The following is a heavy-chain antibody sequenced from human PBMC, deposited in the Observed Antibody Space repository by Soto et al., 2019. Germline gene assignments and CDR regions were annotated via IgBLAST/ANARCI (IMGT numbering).Heavy chain of an antibody. V-gene: IGHV1-45*02. J-gene: IGHJ6*02. Sequence: SVKVSCKASGYTFTYRYLHWVRQAPGQALEWMGWITPFNGNTNYAQKFQDRVTITRDRSMSTAYMELSSLRSEDTAMYYCARSGRRVVGATFYSSRDDYYGMDVWGQGTTLTVSS. CDR2: ITPFNGNT. D-gene: IGHD1-26*01. CDR3: ARSGRRVVGATFYSSRDDYYGMDV. CDR1: GYTFTYRY.